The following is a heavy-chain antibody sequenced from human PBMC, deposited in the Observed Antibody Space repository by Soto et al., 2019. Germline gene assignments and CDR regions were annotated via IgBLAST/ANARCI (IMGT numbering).Heavy chain of an antibody. CDR1: GFTVSSNY. CDR3: ARSRSSGWYLVGYGMDV. Sequence: HPGGSLRLSCAASGFTVSSNYMSWVRQAPGKGLEWVSVIYSGGSTYYADSVKGRFTISRDNSKNTLYLQMNSLRAEDTAVYYCARSRSSGWYLVGYGMDVWGQGTTVTVSS. D-gene: IGHD6-19*01. V-gene: IGHV3-53*01. J-gene: IGHJ6*02. CDR2: IYSGGST.